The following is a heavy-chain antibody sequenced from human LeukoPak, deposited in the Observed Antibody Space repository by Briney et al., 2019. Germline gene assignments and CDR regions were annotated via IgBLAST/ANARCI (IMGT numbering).Heavy chain of an antibody. V-gene: IGHV1-18*01. CDR1: GYTFTSYG. CDR3: ARDRCSSTSCKVDY. J-gene: IGHJ4*02. CDR2: ISDYNGET. D-gene: IGHD2-2*01. Sequence: ASVTDSCTASGYTFTSYGSSCVRQAPGQGLEWMGWISDYNGETNYAQKLQGRVTMTTDTSTSTAYMELRSMRSDDTAVYYCARDRCSSTSCKVDYWGQGTLVTVSS.